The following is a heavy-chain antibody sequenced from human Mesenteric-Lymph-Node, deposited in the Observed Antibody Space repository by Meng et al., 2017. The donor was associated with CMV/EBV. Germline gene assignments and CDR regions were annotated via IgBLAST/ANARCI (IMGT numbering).Heavy chain of an antibody. CDR3: ASMWDGGY. J-gene: IGHJ4*02. V-gene: IGHV3-7*01. D-gene: IGHD1-26*01. CDR2: IKQDGSKI. Sequence: GGSLRLSCAASEFAFSNYWMSWVRQAPGKGLEWVATIKQDGSKIYYVDSVKGRFTISRDNAKNSLYLQMNSLRVEDTAVYYCASMWDGGYWGQGALVTVSS. CDR1: EFAFSNYW.